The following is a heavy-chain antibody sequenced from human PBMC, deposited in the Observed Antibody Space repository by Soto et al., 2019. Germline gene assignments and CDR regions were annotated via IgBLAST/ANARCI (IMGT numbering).Heavy chain of an antibody. J-gene: IGHJ3*02. CDR2: IIPIFGTA. V-gene: IGHV1-69*13. D-gene: IGHD3-10*01. CDR1: GGTFSSYA. CDR3: ARVRGAADPAALLDAFDI. Sequence: GASVKVSCKASGGTFSSYAISWVRQAPGQGLEWMGGIIPIFGTANYAQKFQGRVTITADESTSTAYMELSSLRSEDTAVYYCARVRGAADPAALLDAFDIWGQGTMVTVS.